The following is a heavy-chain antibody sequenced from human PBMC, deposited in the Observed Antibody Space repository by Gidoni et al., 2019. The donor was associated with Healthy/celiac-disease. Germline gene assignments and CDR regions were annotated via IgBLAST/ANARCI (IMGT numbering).Heavy chain of an antibody. V-gene: IGHV1-69*01. Sequence: HVQLVQAGSEVKKPGSSVKVSCKPSGGPSSSYAISWVRQSPGQGLEWMGGIIPIFGTANYAQKFQGRVTITADESTSTAYMELSSLRSEDTAVYYCARDTPSGGSYPNWFDPWGQGTLVTVSS. CDR3: ARDTPSGGSYPNWFDP. CDR2: IIPIFGTA. D-gene: IGHD1-26*01. CDR1: GGPSSSYA. J-gene: IGHJ5*02.